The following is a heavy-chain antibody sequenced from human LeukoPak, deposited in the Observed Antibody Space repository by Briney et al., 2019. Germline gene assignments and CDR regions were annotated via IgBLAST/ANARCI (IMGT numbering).Heavy chain of an antibody. D-gene: IGHD2-2*02. Sequence: GGSLRLSCAASAFTFSNYEMNWVRQAPGKGLEWVSYISSSGSTIYYADSVKGRFTISRDNAKNSPYLQMNSLRAEDTAVYYCARGIPNYFDYWGQGTLVTVSS. CDR2: ISSSGSTI. V-gene: IGHV3-48*03. J-gene: IGHJ4*02. CDR1: AFTFSNYE. CDR3: ARGIPNYFDY.